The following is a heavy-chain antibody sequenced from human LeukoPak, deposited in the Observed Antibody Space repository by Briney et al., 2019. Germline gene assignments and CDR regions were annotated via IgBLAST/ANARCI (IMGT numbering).Heavy chain of an antibody. Sequence: GRSLRLSCAASGFTFSSYAMHWVRQAPGKGLEWVAVISYEGSNKYYADSVKGRFTISRDNSKNTLYLQMNSLRAEDTAVYYCARSNYYGSGSYSGMDVWGQGTTVTVSS. V-gene: IGHV3-30*04. J-gene: IGHJ6*02. D-gene: IGHD3-10*01. CDR1: GFTFSSYA. CDR3: ARSNYYGSGSYSGMDV. CDR2: ISYEGSNK.